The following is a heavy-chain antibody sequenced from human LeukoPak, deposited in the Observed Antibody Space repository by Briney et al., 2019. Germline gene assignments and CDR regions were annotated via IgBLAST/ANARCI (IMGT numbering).Heavy chain of an antibody. D-gene: IGHD3-10*01. J-gene: IGHJ4*02. V-gene: IGHV3-43D*04. CDR2: ISWGGGST. CDR3: AKDRSGNSYGHFDY. Sequence: GGSLRLSCAASGFTFADYAMHWVRQAPGQGLEWVSLISWGGGSTYYADSVKGRFTNSRDNSKNSLYLHMNSLRAEDTALYYCAKDRSGNSYGHFDYWGQGTLVTVSS. CDR1: GFTFADYA.